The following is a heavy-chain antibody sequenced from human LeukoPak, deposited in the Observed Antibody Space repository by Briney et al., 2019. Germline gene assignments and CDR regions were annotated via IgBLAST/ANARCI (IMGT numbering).Heavy chain of an antibody. CDR2: INPNSGGT. D-gene: IGHD6-19*01. V-gene: IGHV1-2*02. CDR3: ARDLEQWLPTFDY. CDR1: GYTFSGHY. J-gene: IGHJ4*02. Sequence: ASVKVSCKASGYTFSGHYMHWVRQAPAQGLEWMGWINPNSGGTNYAQKFQGRVTMTRDTSISTAYMELSRLRSDDTAVYYCARDLEQWLPTFDYWGQGTLVTVSS.